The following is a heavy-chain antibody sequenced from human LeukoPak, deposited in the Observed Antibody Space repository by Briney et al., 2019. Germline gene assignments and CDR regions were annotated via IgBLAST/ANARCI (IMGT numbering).Heavy chain of an antibody. CDR3: ARGPLDYDILTGPHGMDV. J-gene: IGHJ6*04. CDR2: IIPIFGTA. D-gene: IGHD3-9*01. CDR1: GGTFSSYA. V-gene: IGHV1-69*13. Sequence: SVKVSCKASGGTFSSYAISWVRQAPGQGLEWMGGIIPIFGTANYAQKFQGRVTITADESTSTAYMELSSLRSEDTAVYYCARGPLDYDILTGPHGMDVWGKGTTVTVSS.